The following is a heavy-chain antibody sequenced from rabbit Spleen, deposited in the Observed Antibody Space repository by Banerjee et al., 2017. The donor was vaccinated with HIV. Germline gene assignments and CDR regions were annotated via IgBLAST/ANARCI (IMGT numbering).Heavy chain of an antibody. CDR3: ARDTGSSFSSYGMDL. Sequence: QEQLEESGGDLVKPGASLTLPCTASGFSFISGSGFSFHSGYAMCWVRPAPGKGLEWVAGAYGGSSGNTYSATWAKGRFTVSKTASTTVTLQMTSLTGADTATYFWARDTGSSFSSYGMDLWGPGTLVTVS. CDR2: AYGGSSGNT. CDR1: GFSFISGSGFSFHSGYA. V-gene: IGHV1S45*01. J-gene: IGHJ6*01. D-gene: IGHD8-1*01.